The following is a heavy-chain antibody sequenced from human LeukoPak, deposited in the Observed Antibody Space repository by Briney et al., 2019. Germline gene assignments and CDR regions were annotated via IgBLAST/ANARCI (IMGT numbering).Heavy chain of an antibody. Sequence: GGSLRLSCAASGFTFSSYAMHWVRQAPGKGLEWVAVISYDGSNKYYADSVKGRFTISRDNAKNSLYLQMNSLRAEDTAVYYCASLYTRELLALDYWGQGTLVTVSS. CDR2: ISYDGSNK. V-gene: IGHV3-30-3*01. D-gene: IGHD1-26*01. CDR3: ASLYTRELLALDY. J-gene: IGHJ4*02. CDR1: GFTFSSYA.